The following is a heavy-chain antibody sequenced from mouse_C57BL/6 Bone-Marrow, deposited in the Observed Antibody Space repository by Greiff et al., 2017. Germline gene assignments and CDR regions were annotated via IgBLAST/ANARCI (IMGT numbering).Heavy chain of an antibody. V-gene: IGHV1-4*01. CDR1: GYTFTSYT. CDR2: INPSSGYT. CDR3: ARMGTTVVGYFDV. D-gene: IGHD1-1*01. J-gene: IGHJ1*03. Sequence: VKLMESGAELARPGASVKMSCKASGYTFTSYTMHWVKQRPGQGLEWIGYINPSSGYTKYNQKFKDKTTLTADKSSSTAYMQLSSLTSEDSAVYYCARMGTTVVGYFDVWGTGTTVTVSS.